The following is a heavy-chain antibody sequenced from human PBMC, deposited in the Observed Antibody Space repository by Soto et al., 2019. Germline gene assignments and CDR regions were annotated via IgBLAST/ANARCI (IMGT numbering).Heavy chain of an antibody. Sequence: SMAVSCKSSGGTIRSSAIFWVRPASGQGLEWMGGIIPIFGTANYAQKFQGRVTITADESTSTAYMELSSLRSEDTAVYYCARLRDSSVRRAFDIWGQGTLVNGS. J-gene: IGHJ3*02. CDR1: GGTIRSSA. CDR2: IIPIFGTA. CDR3: ARLRDSSVRRAFDI. D-gene: IGHD3-22*01. V-gene: IGHV1-69*13.